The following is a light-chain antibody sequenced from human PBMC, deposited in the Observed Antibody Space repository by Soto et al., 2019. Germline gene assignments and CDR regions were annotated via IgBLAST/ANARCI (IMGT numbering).Light chain of an antibody. J-gene: IGKJ1*01. Sequence: DIQMTQSPSSLSASVGDRVTITCRASQSISSYLNWYQQKPGKAPKLLIYAASSLQSGVPSRFSGSGSGTDFTLTISSLQPEDFATYYCQQYRNYPWTFGQGTKVDIK. CDR3: QQYRNYPWT. CDR1: QSISSY. CDR2: AAS. V-gene: IGKV1-39*01.